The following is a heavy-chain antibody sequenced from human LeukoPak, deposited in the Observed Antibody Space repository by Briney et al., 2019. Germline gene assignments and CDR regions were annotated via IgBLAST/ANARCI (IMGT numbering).Heavy chain of an antibody. Sequence: SETLSLTCAVYGGSFSGYYWSWIRQPPGKGLEWIGEINHSGSTNYNPSLKSRVTISVDTSKNQFSLKLSSVTAADTAVYYCARGRKDRSSWQVWVFYFDYWGQGILVTVSS. J-gene: IGHJ4*02. CDR1: GGSFSGYY. CDR2: INHSGST. CDR3: ARGRKDRSSWQVWVFYFDY. D-gene: IGHD6-13*01. V-gene: IGHV4-34*01.